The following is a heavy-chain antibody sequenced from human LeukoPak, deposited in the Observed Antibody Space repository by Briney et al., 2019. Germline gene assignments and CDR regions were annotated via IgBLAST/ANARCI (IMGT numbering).Heavy chain of an antibody. CDR2: IYSDGST. V-gene: IGHV3-53*01. Sequence: XXXVRXAXXXXPEWVSVIYSDGSTYYADSVKGRFTISRDTSKNTLYLQMNSLRTEDTAVYYCARDLAAGGTYPHYWGQGTLVSVSS. D-gene: IGHD6-13*01. CDR3: ARDLAAGGTYPHY. J-gene: IGHJ4*02.